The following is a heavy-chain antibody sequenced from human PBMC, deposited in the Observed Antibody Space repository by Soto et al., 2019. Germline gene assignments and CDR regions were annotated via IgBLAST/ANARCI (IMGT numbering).Heavy chain of an antibody. D-gene: IGHD3-3*01. CDR2: IYYTGRT. CDR1: GGSINTYY. V-gene: IGHV4-59*01. Sequence: SETLSLTCTVSGGSINTYYWNWIRQPPGKGLEWIGHIYYTGRTNYNPSLKSRVTISVDTSERQFSLKLNSVTAADTAVYYCARPGSDFWSASVSSFDYWDQRTLVTASS. CDR3: ARPGSDFWSASVSSFDY. J-gene: IGHJ4*02.